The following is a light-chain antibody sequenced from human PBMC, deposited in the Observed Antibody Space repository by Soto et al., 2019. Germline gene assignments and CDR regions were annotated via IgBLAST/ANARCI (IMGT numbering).Light chain of an antibody. CDR2: GAS. Sequence: EIVMTHSPAILSVSPGEIAALSCRSIQSVSSNLAWYQQKPGQAPRLLIYGASTRATGIPARFSGSGSGTEFTLTISSLQSEDFAVYYCQQYNNWPSGTFGQGTKVDIK. V-gene: IGKV3-15*01. CDR3: QQYNNWPSGT. CDR1: QSVSSN. J-gene: IGKJ1*01.